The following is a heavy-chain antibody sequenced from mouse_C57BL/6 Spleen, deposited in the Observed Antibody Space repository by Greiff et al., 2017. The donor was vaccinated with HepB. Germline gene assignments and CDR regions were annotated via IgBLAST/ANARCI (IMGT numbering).Heavy chain of an antibody. J-gene: IGHJ2*01. Sequence: QVQLQQSGAELVKPGASVKISCKASGYAFSSYWMNWVKQRPGKGLEWIGQIYPGDGDTNYNGKFKGKATLTADKSSITSYMQLSSLTSEDSAVYFCAREIPKYYFDYWGQGTTLTVSS. V-gene: IGHV1-80*01. CDR2: IYPGDGDT. CDR1: GYAFSSYW. CDR3: AREIPKYYFDY.